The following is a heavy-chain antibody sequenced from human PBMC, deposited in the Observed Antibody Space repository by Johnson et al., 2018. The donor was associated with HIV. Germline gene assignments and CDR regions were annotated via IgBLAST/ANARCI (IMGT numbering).Heavy chain of an antibody. CDR2: IYSGGST. J-gene: IGHJ3*02. Sequence: QLVESGGGLVQPGGSLRLSCAASGFTVSSNYMSWVRQAPGKGLEWVSVIYSGGSTYYADSVKGRFTISRDDSKNTLYLQMNSLKTEDTAVYYRTTDYPGADAFDIWGQGTMVTVSS. CDR3: TTDYPGADAFDI. CDR1: GFTVSSNY. D-gene: IGHD4-23*01. V-gene: IGHV3-53*01.